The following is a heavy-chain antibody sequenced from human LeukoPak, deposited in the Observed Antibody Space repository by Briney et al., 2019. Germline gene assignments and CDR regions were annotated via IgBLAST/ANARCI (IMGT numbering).Heavy chain of an antibody. V-gene: IGHV4-39*07. CDR3: ARAGPWQIDP. CDR1: GGSISSSYYH. CDR2: IYYSGST. D-gene: IGHD3-10*01. J-gene: IGHJ5*02. Sequence: SETLSLTCTVSGGSISSSYYHWGWIRQPPGKGLEWIGSIYYSGSTYYSPSLKSRVTISVDTSKNQFSLKLRSVTAADTAVYYCARAGPWQIDPWGQGTLVTVSS.